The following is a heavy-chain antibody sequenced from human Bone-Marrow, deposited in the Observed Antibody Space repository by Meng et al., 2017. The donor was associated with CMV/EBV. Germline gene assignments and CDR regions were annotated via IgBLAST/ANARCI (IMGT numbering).Heavy chain of an antibody. V-gene: IGHV4-38-2*02. CDR2: IADSRNT. CDR1: GSSVSRGYY. Sequence: GSLRLSCAVSGSSVSRGYYWAWIRQPPGKRLEWIGSIADSRNTYYTPSLQSRLTISVDTPKNQFSLRLTSVTAADTAVYYCAREVGAPYFDMWGQGTMVTVSS. D-gene: IGHD1-26*01. J-gene: IGHJ3*02. CDR3: AREVGAPYFDM.